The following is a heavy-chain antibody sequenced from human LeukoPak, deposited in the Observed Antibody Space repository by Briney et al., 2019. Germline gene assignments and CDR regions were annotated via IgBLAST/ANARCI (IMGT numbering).Heavy chain of an antibody. J-gene: IGHJ4*02. D-gene: IGHD6-19*01. CDR3: ARHIAPGYSSGWYIDY. CDR1: GYSFTNYW. V-gene: IGHV5-51*01. CDR2: TYPGDSDT. Sequence: GESLKISCKGSGYSFTNYWIGWVRQMPGKGLEWMGITYPGDSDTRYSPSFQGQVTISADKSISTAYLQWSSLKASDTAMYYCARHIAPGYSSGWYIDYWGQGTLVTVSS.